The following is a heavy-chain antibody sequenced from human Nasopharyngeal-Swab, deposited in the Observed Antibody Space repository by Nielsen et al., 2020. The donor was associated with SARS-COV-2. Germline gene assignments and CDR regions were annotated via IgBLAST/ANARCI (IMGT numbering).Heavy chain of an antibody. D-gene: IGHD2-15*01. Sequence: SETLSLTCTVSGGSISSYYWSWIRQPPGKGLEWIGYIYYSGSTYYNPSLKSRVTISVDTSKNQFSLKLSSVTAADTAVYYCARESRGIVVVVAATYGYNWFDPWGQGTLVTVSS. CDR2: IYYSGST. J-gene: IGHJ5*02. CDR1: GGSISSYY. CDR3: ARESRGIVVVVAATYGYNWFDP. V-gene: IGHV4-59*12.